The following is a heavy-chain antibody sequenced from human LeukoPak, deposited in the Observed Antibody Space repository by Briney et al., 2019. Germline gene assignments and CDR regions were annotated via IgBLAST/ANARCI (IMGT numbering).Heavy chain of an antibody. D-gene: IGHD2-21*02. CDR3: ARGKDCGGDCFDAFDI. CDR2: ISSSSSTI. Sequence: GSLRLSCAASGFTFSSYSMNWVRQAPGKGLEWVSYISSSSSTIYYADSVKGRFTISRDNAKNSLYLQMNSLRAEDTAVYYCARGKDCGGDCFDAFDIWGQGTMVTVSS. V-gene: IGHV3-48*01. CDR1: GFTFSSYS. J-gene: IGHJ3*02.